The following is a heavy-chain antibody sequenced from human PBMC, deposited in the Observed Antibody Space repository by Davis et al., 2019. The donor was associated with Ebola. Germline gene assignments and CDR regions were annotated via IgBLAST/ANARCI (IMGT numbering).Heavy chain of an antibody. CDR2: ISSSSSYI. V-gene: IGHV3-21*01. D-gene: IGHD3-10*01. CDR1: GFTFSSYS. J-gene: IGHJ6*02. Sequence: GESLKISCAASGFTFSSYSMNWVRQAPGKGLEWVSSISSSSSYIYYADSVKGRFTISRDNAKNSLYLQMNSLRAEDTAVYYCARGGVRVRYYYYGMDVWGQGTTVTVSS. CDR3: ARGGVRVRYYYYGMDV.